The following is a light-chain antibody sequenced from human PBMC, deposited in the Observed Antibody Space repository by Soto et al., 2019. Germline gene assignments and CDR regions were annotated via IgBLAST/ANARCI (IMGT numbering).Light chain of an antibody. CDR1: QAINNY. J-gene: IGKJ1*01. Sequence: AIRMTQAPSSRSASTGDRVTITFRASQAINNYLVWFQQKPGKAPKVLIYAASTLQTGVPSRFSGSGSGTEFTLTISSLQTDDFATYYCQQYNSYSSWTFGQGTKVDIK. V-gene: IGKV1-8*01. CDR2: AAS. CDR3: QQYNSYSSWT.